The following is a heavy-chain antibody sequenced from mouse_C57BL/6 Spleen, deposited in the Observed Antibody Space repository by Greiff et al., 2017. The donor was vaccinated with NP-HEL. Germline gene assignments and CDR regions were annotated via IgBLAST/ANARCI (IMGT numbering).Heavy chain of an antibody. CDR1: GYTFTSYW. V-gene: IGHV1-64*01. Sequence: QVQLQQPGAELVKPGASVKLSCKASGYTFTSYWMHWVKQRPGQGLEWIGMIHPNSGSTNYNEKFKSKATLTVDKSSSTAYMQLSSLTSEDSAVYDCARGDDYDGYAMDYWGQGTSVTVSS. J-gene: IGHJ4*01. D-gene: IGHD2-4*01. CDR2: IHPNSGST. CDR3: ARGDDYDGYAMDY.